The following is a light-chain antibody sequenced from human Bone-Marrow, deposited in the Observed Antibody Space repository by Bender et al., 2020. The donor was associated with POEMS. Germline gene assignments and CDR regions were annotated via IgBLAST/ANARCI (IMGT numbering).Light chain of an antibody. Sequence: SYDLTQAPSLSVSPGQPATITCSGDKLGEQYTSWYQQKPGQSPVLVIYQDTKRPSGIPERFSGSNSGNTATLTISGAQPMDEADYYCHAWKITNGFFGGGTKLTVL. J-gene: IGLJ2*01. CDR2: QDT. V-gene: IGLV3-1*01. CDR1: KLGEQY. CDR3: HAWKITNGF.